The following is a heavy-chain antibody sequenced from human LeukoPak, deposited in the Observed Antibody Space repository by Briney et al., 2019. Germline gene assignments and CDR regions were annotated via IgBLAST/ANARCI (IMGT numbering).Heavy chain of an antibody. CDR3: ARDPDLYYFDY. CDR1: GFTVSSNY. V-gene: IGHV3-53*01. J-gene: IGHJ4*02. Sequence: GGSLRLSCAASGFTVSSNYMSWVRQAPGKGLEWVSIIYSGGSTYFADSVKGRFTISRDNSKNTLYLQMNSLRAEDTAVYYCARDPDLYYFDYWGQGTLVTVSS. CDR2: IYSGGST.